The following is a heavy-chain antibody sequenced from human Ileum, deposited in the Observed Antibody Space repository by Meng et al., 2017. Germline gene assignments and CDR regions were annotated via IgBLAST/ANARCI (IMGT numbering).Heavy chain of an antibody. CDR1: GGSVSSANSY. CDR2: VYNTGNT. CDR3: ARGGGGGWPNWFDP. J-gene: IGHJ5*02. Sequence: GPLQDAGPGRVRPSETLSLTCTAAGGSVSSANSYWSWIRQTPGKGLEWIGYVYNTGNTNSNPSLRSRLTMSVDTSNSQFSLKLTSVTAADTAVYYCARGGGGGWPNWFDPWGQGTLVTVSS. V-gene: IGHV4-61*01. D-gene: IGHD6-19*01.